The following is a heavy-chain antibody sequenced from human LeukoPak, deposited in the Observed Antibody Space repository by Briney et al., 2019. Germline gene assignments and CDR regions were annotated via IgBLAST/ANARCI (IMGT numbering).Heavy chain of an antibody. V-gene: IGHV3-23*01. CDR2: IRSGGST. J-gene: IGHJ2*01. CDR3: ATSRRTYWYFDL. CDR1: GFTLSTYV. Sequence: RGCLRLSCAASGFTLSTYVMNWVRQAPRKGLGWVSGIRSGGSTYYADSVKGRFTISSDNPKNTLYPQMNSLRAEDTAVYYCATSRRTYWYFDLWGRGTLVTVS.